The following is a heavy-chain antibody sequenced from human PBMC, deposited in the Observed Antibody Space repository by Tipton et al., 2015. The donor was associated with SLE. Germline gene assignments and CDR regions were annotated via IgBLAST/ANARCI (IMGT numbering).Heavy chain of an antibody. D-gene: IGHD3-3*01. Sequence: TLSLTCAVYGGSFSGYYWSWIRQPPGKGLEWIGEINHSGSTTYNPSLKSRVTISIDTSKNQFSLKLTSVTAADTAVYYCARKIFGVAFYFDYWGQGTLVTVSS. CDR2: INHSGST. V-gene: IGHV4-34*01. CDR3: ARKIFGVAFYFDY. CDR1: GGSFSGYY. J-gene: IGHJ4*02.